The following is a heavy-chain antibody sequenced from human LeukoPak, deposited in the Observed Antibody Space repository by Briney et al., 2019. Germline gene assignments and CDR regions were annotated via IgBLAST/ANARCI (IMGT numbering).Heavy chain of an antibody. Sequence: PGGSLRLSCAASGFTFSSYVMSWVRQAPGKGLEWVSSISGSGGSTYYADSVKGRFTISRDNPKNTLYLQMNSLRADDTAIYYCAGGVATRNFDLWGQGTLVTVSS. CDR1: GFTFSSYV. D-gene: IGHD3-3*01. V-gene: IGHV3-23*01. CDR2: ISGSGGST. J-gene: IGHJ4*02. CDR3: AGGVATRNFDL.